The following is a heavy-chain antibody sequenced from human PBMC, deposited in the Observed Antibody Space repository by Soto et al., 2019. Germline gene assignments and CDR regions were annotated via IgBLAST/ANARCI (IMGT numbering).Heavy chain of an antibody. Sequence: GGSLRLSCAASEFSFSSYAMHWIRQAPGKGLEWVAVISFDGNIIHYADSVKGRFIISRDNSKNTLYLQMHSLSGEDTAVYYCARTFDTITYYFDYWGRGTLVTVSS. D-gene: IGHD3-9*01. CDR2: ISFDGNII. CDR1: EFSFSSYA. J-gene: IGHJ4*02. CDR3: ARTFDTITYYFDY. V-gene: IGHV3-30-3*01.